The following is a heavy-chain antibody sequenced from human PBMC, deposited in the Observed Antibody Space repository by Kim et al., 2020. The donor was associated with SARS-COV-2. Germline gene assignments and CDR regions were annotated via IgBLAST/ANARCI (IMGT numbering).Heavy chain of an antibody. J-gene: IGHJ3*02. CDR3: ARAPITMIVVVQGFDI. Sequence: PPLKSRVTIYLDPSKNQFSLKLSSVTAADTAVYYCARAPITMIVVVQGFDIWGQGTMVTVSS. D-gene: IGHD3-22*01. V-gene: IGHV4-31*02.